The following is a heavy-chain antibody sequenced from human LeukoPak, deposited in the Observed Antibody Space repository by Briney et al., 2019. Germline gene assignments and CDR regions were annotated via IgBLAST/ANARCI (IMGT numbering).Heavy chain of an antibody. CDR2: IKSKADGETI. J-gene: IGHJ4*02. V-gene: IGHV3-15*07. Sequence: GGSLRLSCAASDFTFSNVWMNWVRQSPGKGLEWVGRIKSKADGETIDYASPVRGRFTISRDDSRDTVYLQMNSLQIDDTAVYYCTTGIDYGGGYWGQGTLVTVSS. D-gene: IGHD3-16*01. CDR3: TTGIDYGGGY. CDR1: DFTFSNVW.